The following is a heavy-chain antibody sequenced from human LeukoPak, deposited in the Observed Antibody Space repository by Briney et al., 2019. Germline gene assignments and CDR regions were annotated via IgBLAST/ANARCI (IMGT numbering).Heavy chain of an antibody. CDR2: ISSSGTTI. J-gene: IGHJ4*02. D-gene: IGHD1-26*01. CDR3: AKEALSGSYRPRHPFDY. V-gene: IGHV3-48*03. CDR1: GFTFRSYE. Sequence: GGSLRLSCAASGFTFRSYEMNWVRQAPGKGLEWVSYISSSGTTIYYADSVKGRFTISRDNAKNTLYLQMNSLRAEDTAVYYCAKEALSGSYRPRHPFDYWGQGTLVTVSS.